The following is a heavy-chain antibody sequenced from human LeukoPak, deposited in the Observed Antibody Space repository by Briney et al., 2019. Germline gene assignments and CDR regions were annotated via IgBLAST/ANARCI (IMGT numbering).Heavy chain of an antibody. CDR3: AKMAYIWGSYYGYFDY. CDR1: GFTFSSYA. Sequence: VQPGGSLRLSCAASGFTFSSYAMSWVRQAPGKGLEWVSAISGSGGSTYYADSVKGRFTISRDNSKNTLYLQMNSLRAEDTAVYYCAKMAYIWGSYYGYFDYWGQGTLVTVSS. CDR2: ISGSGGST. J-gene: IGHJ4*02. D-gene: IGHD3-16*01. V-gene: IGHV3-23*01.